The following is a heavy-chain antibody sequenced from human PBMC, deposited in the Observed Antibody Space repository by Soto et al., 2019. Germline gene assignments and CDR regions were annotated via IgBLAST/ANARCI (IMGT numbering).Heavy chain of an antibody. J-gene: IGHJ4*02. D-gene: IGHD3-22*01. CDR1: GFTFSSYA. V-gene: IGHV3-30-3*01. CDR2: ISYDGSNK. Sequence: PGGSLRLSCAASGFTFSSYAMHWVRQAPGKGLEWVAVISYDGSNKYYADSVKGRFTISRDNSKNTLYLQMNSLRAEDTAVYYCARDPLNGSGYFDYWGQGTLVTVSS. CDR3: ARDPLNGSGYFDY.